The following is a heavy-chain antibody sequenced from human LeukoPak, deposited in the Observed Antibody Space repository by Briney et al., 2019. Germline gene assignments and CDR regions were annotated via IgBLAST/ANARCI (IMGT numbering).Heavy chain of an antibody. CDR3: ARERDGGEAFDI. D-gene: IGHD2-15*01. J-gene: IGHJ3*02. Sequence: GASVKVSCKVSGYTLTELSMHWVRQAPGKGLEWMGGFDPEDGETIYAQKFQGRVTITTDESTSTAYMELSSLRSEDTAVYYCARERDGGEAFDIWGQGTMVTVSS. CDR1: GYTLTELS. V-gene: IGHV1-24*01. CDR2: FDPEDGET.